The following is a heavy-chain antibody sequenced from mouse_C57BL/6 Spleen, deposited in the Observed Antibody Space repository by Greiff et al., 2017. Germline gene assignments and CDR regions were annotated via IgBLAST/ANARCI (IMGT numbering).Heavy chain of an antibody. Sequence: EVKVVESGGGLVKPGGSLKLSCAASGFTFSDYGMHWVRQAPEKGLEWVAYISSGSSTIYYADTVKGRVTISSDNAKNTLFLQMTSLRSEDTAMYYCARPTVVADYYAMDYWGQGTSVTVSS. J-gene: IGHJ4*01. CDR2: ISSGSSTI. D-gene: IGHD1-1*01. V-gene: IGHV5-17*01. CDR1: GFTFSDYG. CDR3: ARPTVVADYYAMDY.